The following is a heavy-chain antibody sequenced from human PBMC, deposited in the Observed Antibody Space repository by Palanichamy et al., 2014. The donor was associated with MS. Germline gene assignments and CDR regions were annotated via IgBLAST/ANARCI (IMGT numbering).Heavy chain of an antibody. CDR1: GFTFSSHW. D-gene: IGHD3-10*01. J-gene: IGHJ4*02. CDR2: ITSDGSTT. Sequence: EVQLVESGGGLVQPGGSLRLSCAASGFTFSSHWMHWVRQAPGKGLVWVSRITSDGSTTTYADSVKGRFTISRGNAKNMLYLQMNTLRAEDTAVYYCVRGGCGSGLDYWGQGALVTVSS. CDR3: VRGGCGSGLDY. V-gene: IGHV3-74*01.